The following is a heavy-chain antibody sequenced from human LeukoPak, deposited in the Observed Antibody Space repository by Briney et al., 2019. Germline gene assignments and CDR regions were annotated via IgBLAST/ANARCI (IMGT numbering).Heavy chain of an antibody. D-gene: IGHD4-17*01. CDR2: ISGSGGST. CDR1: GFTFSSYA. V-gene: IGHV3-23*01. CDR3: AKEGGVRGTVTTMYYYYYYGMDV. J-gene: IGHJ6*02. Sequence: PGGSLRLSCAASGFTFSSYAMSWVRQAAGKGLEWVSAISGSGGSTYYADSVKGRFTISRDNSKNTLYLQMNSLRAEDTAVYYCAKEGGVRGTVTTMYYYYYYGMDVWGQGTTVTVSS.